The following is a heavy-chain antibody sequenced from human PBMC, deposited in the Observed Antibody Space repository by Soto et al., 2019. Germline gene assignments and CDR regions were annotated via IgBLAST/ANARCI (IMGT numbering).Heavy chain of an antibody. CDR3: AKATQVVGATFSDY. CDR1: GFTFSSYA. V-gene: IGHV3-23*01. Sequence: QPGGSLRLSCAASGFTFSSYAMSWVRQAPGKGLEWVSAISGSGGSTYYADSVKGRFTISRDNSKNTLYLQMNSLRAEDTAVYYCAKATQVVGATFSDYWGQGTLVTVSS. J-gene: IGHJ4*02. D-gene: IGHD1-26*01. CDR2: ISGSGGST.